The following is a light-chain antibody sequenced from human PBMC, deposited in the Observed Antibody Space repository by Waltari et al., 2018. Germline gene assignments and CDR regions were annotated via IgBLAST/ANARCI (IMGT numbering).Light chain of an antibody. V-gene: IGLV3-19*01. Sequence: SSELTQDPAVSLALGQSVTSPCQGDSHRSYYASWYQQKPGQAPVLVIYGKNNRPSGIPDRFSGSSSGNTASLTISGAQAEDEADYYCNSRDSSGNHVVFGGGTKLTVL. J-gene: IGLJ2*01. CDR3: NSRDSSGNHVV. CDR1: SHRSYY. CDR2: GKN.